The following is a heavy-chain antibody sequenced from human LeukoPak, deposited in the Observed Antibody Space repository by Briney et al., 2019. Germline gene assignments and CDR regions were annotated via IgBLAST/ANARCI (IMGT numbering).Heavy chain of an antibody. CDR1: GYTFTSYY. V-gene: IGHV1-46*01. D-gene: IGHD3-22*01. CDR3: ARADLSYYYDSSGYLDAFDI. J-gene: IGHJ3*02. CDR2: INPSGGST. Sequence: ASVKVSCKASGYTFTSYYMHWVRQAPGQGLEWMGIINPSGGSTSYAQKFQGRVTITADESTSTAYMELSSLRSEDTAVYYCARADLSYYYDSSGYLDAFDIWGQGTMVTVSS.